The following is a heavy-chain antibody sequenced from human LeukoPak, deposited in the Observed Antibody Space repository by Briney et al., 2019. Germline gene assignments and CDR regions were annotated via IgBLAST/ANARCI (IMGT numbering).Heavy chain of an antibody. V-gene: IGHV4-34*01. CDR2: INHSGST. D-gene: IGHD3-3*01. J-gene: IGHJ4*02. CDR1: GGSFSGYY. Sequence: NPSETLSLTCAVYGGSFSGYYWSWIRQPPGKGLEWIGEINHSGSTNYNPSLKGRVTISVDTSKNQFSLKLSSVTAADTAVYYCARISPITIFGVVVGYYFDYWGQGTLVTVSS. CDR3: ARISPITIFGVVVGYYFDY.